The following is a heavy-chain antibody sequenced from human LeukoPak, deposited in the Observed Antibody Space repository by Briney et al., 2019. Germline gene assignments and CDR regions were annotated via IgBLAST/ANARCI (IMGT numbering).Heavy chain of an antibody. Sequence: GGSLRLSCAASGFTFSNYWMTWVRRAPGKGLEWVANIRRDGSETHYVDSVMGRFTISRDNAKNTLYLQMNSLRAEDTAVYYCARNHANIVVVPAAMPEFDPWGQGTLVTVSS. D-gene: IGHD2-2*01. CDR2: IRRDGSET. V-gene: IGHV3-7*01. CDR1: GFTFSNYW. CDR3: ARNHANIVVVPAAMPEFDP. J-gene: IGHJ5*02.